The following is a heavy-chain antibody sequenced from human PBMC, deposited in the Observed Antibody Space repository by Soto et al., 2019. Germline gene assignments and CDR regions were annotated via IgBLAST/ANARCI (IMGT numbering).Heavy chain of an antibody. CDR3: ARGYLPWYYDSSAWFDP. Sequence: ASVKVSFKACGYTFTSYYMHWLRQAPGQGLEWMGIINPSGGSTSYAQKFQGRVTMTRDTSTSTVYMELSSLRSEDTAVYYCARGYLPWYYDSSAWFDPWGQGTLVTVSS. CDR1: GYTFTSYY. D-gene: IGHD3-22*01. CDR2: INPSGGST. J-gene: IGHJ5*02. V-gene: IGHV1-46*01.